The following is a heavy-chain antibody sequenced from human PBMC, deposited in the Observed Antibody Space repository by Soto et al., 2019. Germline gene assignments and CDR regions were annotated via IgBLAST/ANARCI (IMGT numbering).Heavy chain of an antibody. J-gene: IGHJ6*02. CDR2: INPNSGGT. Sequence: ASVKVSCKASGYTFTGYYMHWVRQAPGQGLEWMGWINPNSGGTNYAQKFQGWVTMTRDTSISTAYMELSRLRSDDTAVYYCARDQGGYCSGGSCPYYYYGMDVWGQGTTVTVS. D-gene: IGHD2-15*01. CDR3: ARDQGGYCSGGSCPYYYYGMDV. CDR1: GYTFTGYY. V-gene: IGHV1-2*04.